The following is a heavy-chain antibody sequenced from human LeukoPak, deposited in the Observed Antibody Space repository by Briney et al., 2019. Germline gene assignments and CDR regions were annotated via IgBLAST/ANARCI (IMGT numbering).Heavy chain of an antibody. CDR2: IRYDGSNK. Sequence: GGSLRLSCAASGFTFSSYGMHWVGQAPGKGLEWVAFIRYDGSNKYYVDSVKGRFTISRDNSKNTLYLQMNSLRAEDTAVYYCAKDPTTTTVTRPIGDWYFDLWGRGTLVTVSS. CDR3: AKDPTTTTVTRPIGDWYFDL. V-gene: IGHV3-30*02. D-gene: IGHD4-17*01. CDR1: GFTFSSYG. J-gene: IGHJ2*01.